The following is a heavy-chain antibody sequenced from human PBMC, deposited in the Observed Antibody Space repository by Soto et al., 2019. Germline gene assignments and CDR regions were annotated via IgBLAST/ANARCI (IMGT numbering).Heavy chain of an antibody. CDR1: GFTFSSYG. V-gene: IGHV3-30*18. J-gene: IGHJ6*02. Sequence: QLQLVESGGGVVKPGRSLRLSCVASGFTFSSYGMHWVRQAPGKGLEWVAMITYDGSSQYYADSVKGRFAISRDNSQNTLHLEMNSLRVGDTDVYYCANDWRVFDYGMDVWGQGTTVTVSS. D-gene: IGHD2-8*01. CDR3: ANDWRVFDYGMDV. CDR2: ITYDGSSQ.